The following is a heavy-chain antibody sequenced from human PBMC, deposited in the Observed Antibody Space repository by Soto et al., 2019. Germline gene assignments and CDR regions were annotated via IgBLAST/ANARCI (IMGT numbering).Heavy chain of an antibody. CDR1: GGSISSYY. J-gene: IGHJ5*02. D-gene: IGHD3-22*01. CDR2: IYYSGST. Sequence: PSETLSLTCTVSGGSISSYYWSWIRQPPGKGLEWIGYIYYSGSTNYNPSLKSRVTISVDTSKNQFSLKLSSVTAADTAVYYCGRGGNYYDSSGSNWFDPWGQGTLVTVSS. V-gene: IGHV4-59*01. CDR3: GRGGNYYDSSGSNWFDP.